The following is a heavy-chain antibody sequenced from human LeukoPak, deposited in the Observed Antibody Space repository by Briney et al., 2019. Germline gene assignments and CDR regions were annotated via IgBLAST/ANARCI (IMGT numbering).Heavy chain of an antibody. CDR3: ARQTGSSQIVGASTRFDP. V-gene: IGHV4-39*01. CDR2: MYHSGST. CDR1: GGSISSSSYY. J-gene: IGHJ5*02. D-gene: IGHD1-26*01. Sequence: SETLSLTCTVSGGSISSSSYYWGWIRQPPEKGLEWIGSMYHSGSTYYNPSLKSRVTISVDTAKNQFSLKLSSVTAADMAVYYCARQTGSSQIVGASTRFDPWGQGTLVTVSS.